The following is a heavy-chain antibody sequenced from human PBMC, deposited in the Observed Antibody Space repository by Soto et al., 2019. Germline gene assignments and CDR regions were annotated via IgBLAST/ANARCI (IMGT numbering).Heavy chain of an antibody. CDR2: INAGNGNT. CDR1: GYTFTSYA. J-gene: IGHJ4*02. Sequence: GASVKVSCKASGYTFTSYAMHWVRQAPGQRLEWMGWINAGNGNTKYSQKFQGRVTITRDTSASTAYMELSSLRSEDTAVYYCARVSSGYYPTRLDFDYWGQGTLVTVSS. V-gene: IGHV1-3*01. CDR3: ARVSSGYYPTRLDFDY. D-gene: IGHD3-22*01.